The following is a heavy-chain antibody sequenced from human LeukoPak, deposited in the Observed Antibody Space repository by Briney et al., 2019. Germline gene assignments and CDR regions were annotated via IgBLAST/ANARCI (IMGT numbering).Heavy chain of an antibody. Sequence: GASVKVSCKASGYTFTSYGISWVRQAPGQGLEWMGWMDPHNGNAGYAQKFQGRVTMTRDTSISTAYMELSSLRSDDTAVYYCARIPQRVPHNWFDPWGQGTLVTVSS. V-gene: IGHV1-8*02. J-gene: IGHJ5*02. D-gene: IGHD2-2*01. CDR1: GYTFTSYG. CDR3: ARIPQRVPHNWFDP. CDR2: MDPHNGNA.